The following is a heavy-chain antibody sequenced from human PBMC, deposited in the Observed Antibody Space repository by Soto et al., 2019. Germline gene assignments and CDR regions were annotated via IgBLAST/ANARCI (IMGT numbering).Heavy chain of an antibody. J-gene: IGHJ5*02. CDR2: IYYSGST. Sequence: SETLSLTCTVSGGSISSSSYYWGWIRQPPGKGLEWIGSIYYSGSTYYNPSLKSRVTISVDTSKNQFSLKLSSVTAADTAVYYCARRRNKNRGVIIFEGWFDPWGQGTLVTVSS. CDR3: ARRRNKNRGVIIFEGWFDP. V-gene: IGHV4-39*01. CDR1: GGSISSSSYY. D-gene: IGHD3-10*01.